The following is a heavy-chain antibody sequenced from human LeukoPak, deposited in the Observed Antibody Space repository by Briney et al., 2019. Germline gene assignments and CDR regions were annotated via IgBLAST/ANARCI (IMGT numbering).Heavy chain of an antibody. CDR1: GGSISSGSYS. Sequence: SETLSLTCTVSGGSISSGSYSWSWIRQPPGKGLEWIGEINHSGSTNYSPSLKSRVTISVDTSKNQFSLKLSSVTAADTAVYYCARGRRRHSWNDYWGQGTLVTVSS. CDR2: INHSGST. D-gene: IGHD1-26*01. V-gene: IGHV4-39*07. CDR3: ARGRRRHSWNDY. J-gene: IGHJ4*02.